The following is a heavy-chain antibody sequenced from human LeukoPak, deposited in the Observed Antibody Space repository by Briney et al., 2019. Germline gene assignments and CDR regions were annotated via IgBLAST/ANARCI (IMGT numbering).Heavy chain of an antibody. CDR1: GVSMSSYY. V-gene: IGHV4-4*07. CDR3: AREIDFPGGLRIGF. Sequence: PSETLSLTCSISGVSMSSYYWNWIRKPAGKGLEWIGRIYVSGSTSYNPSLKSRVTMSIDTSKNQFSLNLSSVTAADTAVYYCAREIDFPGGLRIGFWGQGILVTVSA. D-gene: IGHD3/OR15-3a*01. CDR2: IYVSGST. J-gene: IGHJ4*02.